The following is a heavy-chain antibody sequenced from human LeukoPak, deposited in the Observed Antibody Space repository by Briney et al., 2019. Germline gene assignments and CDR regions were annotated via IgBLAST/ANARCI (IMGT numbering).Heavy chain of an antibody. CDR1: XXSXXXYY. D-gene: IGHD6-19*01. Sequence: TXXXXSXXXYYWXWIRQPPGKGLEWIGDIYYSGSTNYNPSLKSRVTISVDTSKNQFSLKLSSVTAADTAVYYCARGQWLYYFDYWGQGTLVTVSS. CDR3: ARGQWLYYFDY. CDR2: IYYSGST. V-gene: IGHV4-59*01. J-gene: IGHJ4*02.